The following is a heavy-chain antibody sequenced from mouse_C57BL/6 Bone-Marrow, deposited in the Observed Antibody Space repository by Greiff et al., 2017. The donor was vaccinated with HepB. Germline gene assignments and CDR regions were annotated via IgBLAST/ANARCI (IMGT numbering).Heavy chain of an antibody. Sequence: QVQLQQPGAELVRPGSSVKLSCKASGYTFTSYWMDWVKQRPGQGLEWIGNIYPSDSETHYNQKFKDKATLTVDKSSSTAYMPLSSLTSEDSAVYYCARAYYYGSSHLAWFAYWGQGTLVTVSA. J-gene: IGHJ3*01. CDR1: GYTFTSYW. CDR2: IYPSDSET. D-gene: IGHD1-1*01. CDR3: ARAYYYGSSHLAWFAY. V-gene: IGHV1-61*01.